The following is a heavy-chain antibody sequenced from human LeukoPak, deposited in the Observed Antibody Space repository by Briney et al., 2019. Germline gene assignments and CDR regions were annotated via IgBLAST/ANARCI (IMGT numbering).Heavy chain of an antibody. CDR1: GGSISSSSYY. J-gene: IGHJ4*02. V-gene: IGHV4-39*01. D-gene: IGHD3-10*01. CDR2: IYYSGST. CDR3: ARQVRGFDYYGSGSYYLSDY. Sequence: SETLSLTCTVSGGSISSSSYYWGWIRQPPGKGLEWIGSIYYSGSTYYNPSLKSRVTISVDTSKNQFSLKLSSVTAADTAVYYCARQVRGFDYYGSGSYYLSDYWGQGTLVTASS.